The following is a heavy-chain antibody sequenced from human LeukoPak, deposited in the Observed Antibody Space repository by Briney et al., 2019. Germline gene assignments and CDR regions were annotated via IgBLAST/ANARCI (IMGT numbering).Heavy chain of an antibody. CDR3: ARDLDYYDSSGYY. CDR2: ISSSSSYI. V-gene: IGHV3-21*01. CDR1: GFTFSSYS. Sequence: GGSLRLSCAASGFTFSSYSMNWVRQAPGKGLEWVSSISSSSSYICYADSVKGRFTISRDNAKNSLYLQMNSLRAEDTAVYYCARDLDYYDSSGYYWGQGTPVTVSS. J-gene: IGHJ4*02. D-gene: IGHD3-22*01.